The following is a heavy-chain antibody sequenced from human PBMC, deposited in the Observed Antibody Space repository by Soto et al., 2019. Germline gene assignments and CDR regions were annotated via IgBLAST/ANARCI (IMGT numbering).Heavy chain of an antibody. Sequence: TLSLTCSVSGGSINSGDNYCSWIRQPPGKALEWIAYIYSSGSTYYSPSLQSRVTISVDTAKNQFSLNLRSVTAADTAVYYCARDLPYYYDSSGYPSFDYWGQGTLVTVSS. CDR1: GGSINSGDNY. CDR3: ARDLPYYYDSSGYPSFDY. V-gene: IGHV4-30-4*01. D-gene: IGHD3-22*01. J-gene: IGHJ4*02. CDR2: IYSSGST.